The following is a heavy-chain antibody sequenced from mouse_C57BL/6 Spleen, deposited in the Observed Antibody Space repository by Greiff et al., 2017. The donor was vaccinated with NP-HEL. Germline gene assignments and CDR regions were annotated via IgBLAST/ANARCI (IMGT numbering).Heavy chain of an antibody. V-gene: IGHV1-54*01. J-gene: IGHJ4*01. CDR1: GYAFTNYL. Sequence: VQLQESGAELVRPGTSVKVSCKASGYAFTNYLIEWVKQRPGQGLEWIGVLNPGSGGTNYNEKFKGKATLTADKSSSTAYMQLSSLTSEDSAVYFCARDDYYAMDYWGQGTSVTVSS. CDR3: ARDDYYAMDY. CDR2: LNPGSGGT.